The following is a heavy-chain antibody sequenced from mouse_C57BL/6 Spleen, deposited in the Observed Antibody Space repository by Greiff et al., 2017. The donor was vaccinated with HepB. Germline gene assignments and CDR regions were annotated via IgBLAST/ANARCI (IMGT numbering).Heavy chain of an antibody. J-gene: IGHJ3*01. CDR3: ARRGDYYGSSSTWFAY. CDR1: GYTFTDYY. Sequence: EVQLQQSGPELVKPGASVKISCKASGYTFTDYYMNWVKQSHGKSLEWIGDINPNNGGTSYNQKFKGKATLTVDKSSRTAYMELRSLTSEDSAVYYCARRGDYYGSSSTWFAYWGQGTLVTVSA. V-gene: IGHV1-26*01. D-gene: IGHD1-1*01. CDR2: INPNNGGT.